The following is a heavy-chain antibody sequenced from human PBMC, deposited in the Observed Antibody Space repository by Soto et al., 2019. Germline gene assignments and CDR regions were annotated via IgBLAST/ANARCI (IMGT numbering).Heavy chain of an antibody. Sequence: PSETLSLTCTVSGGSISSYYWSWIRQPPGKGLEWIGYIYYGGSTHSNPSLKSRVIISLDTSKNQFSLKLSSVTAADTAVYYCASQMYGPNAYFDYWGQGALVTVSS. CDR1: GGSISSYY. J-gene: IGHJ4*02. D-gene: IGHD4-17*01. V-gene: IGHV4-59*08. CDR2: IYYGGST. CDR3: ASQMYGPNAYFDY.